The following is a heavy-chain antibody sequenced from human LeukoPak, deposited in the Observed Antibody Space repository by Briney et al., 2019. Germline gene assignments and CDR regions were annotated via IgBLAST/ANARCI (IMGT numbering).Heavy chain of an antibody. CDR3: ARDPLSICSGGICTHFDY. J-gene: IGHJ4*02. CDR2: IKQDGSEK. V-gene: IGHV3-7*01. Sequence: PGGSLRLSCAASGFTFSSYWMSWVRQAPGKGLEWVANIKQDGSEKYYVDSVKGRFTISRDNAKNSLYLQMNSLRDEDTAVYYCARDPLSICSGGICTHFDYWGQGTLVIVSS. CDR1: GFTFSSYW. D-gene: IGHD2-15*01.